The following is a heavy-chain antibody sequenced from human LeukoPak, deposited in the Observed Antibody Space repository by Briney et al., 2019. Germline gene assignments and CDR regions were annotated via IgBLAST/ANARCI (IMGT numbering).Heavy chain of an antibody. J-gene: IGHJ4*02. CDR3: ASAYTSGWPQ. CDR2: IYYSGST. CDR1: GGSISSYY. D-gene: IGHD6-19*01. V-gene: IGHV4-59*08. Sequence: SETLSLTCTVSGGSISSYYWSWIRQPPGKGLEWIGYIYYSGSTNYNPSLKSRVTISVDTSKNQFSLKLSSVTAADTAMYYCASAYTSGWPQWGQGTLVTVSS.